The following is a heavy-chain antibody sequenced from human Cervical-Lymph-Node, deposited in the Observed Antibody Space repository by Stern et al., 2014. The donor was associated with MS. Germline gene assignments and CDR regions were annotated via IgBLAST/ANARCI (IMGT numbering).Heavy chain of an antibody. CDR3: ATTFR. D-gene: IGHD3-10*01. CDR1: GGIFSSDV. J-gene: IGHJ4*02. Sequence: QVQLVQSGAEVKKPGSSVKVSCKASGGIFSSDVINWVRQAPGQGLDWMGGIIHKFGTTKYAQKFQDRVKITADESMTTAYMDLSSLRSEDTALYYCATTFRWGQGTLITVSS. V-gene: IGHV1-69*01. CDR2: IIHKFGTT.